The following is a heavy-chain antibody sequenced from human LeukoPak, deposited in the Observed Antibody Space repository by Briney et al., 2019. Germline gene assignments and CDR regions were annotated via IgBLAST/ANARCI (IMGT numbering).Heavy chain of an antibody. CDR3: ARGSMITFGGVIVDFDV. J-gene: IGHJ6*02. CDR1: GYTFTSYD. Sequence: ASVKVSCKASGYTFTSYDINWVRQATGQGLEWMGWMNPNSGNTGYAQKFQGRVTMTRNTSISTAYMELSSLRSEDTALYYCARGSMITFGGVIVDFDVWGQGTTVTVSS. D-gene: IGHD3-16*02. CDR2: MNPNSGNT. V-gene: IGHV1-8*01.